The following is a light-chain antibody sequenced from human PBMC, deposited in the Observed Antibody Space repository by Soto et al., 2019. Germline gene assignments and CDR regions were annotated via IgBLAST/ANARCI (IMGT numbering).Light chain of an antibody. CDR3: KSYAGSNTDV. CDR2: EVV. V-gene: IGLV2-8*01. J-gene: IGLJ1*01. Sequence: QSALTQPPSASGPPGQSVTISCSGTKTDIGVYDFVSWYHHHPGKAPRLIIYEVVQRPSGGPDRFSGSKSGNTASLTVSGLQAEDEADYFCKSYAGSNTDVFGSGTKLTVL. CDR1: KTDIGVYDF.